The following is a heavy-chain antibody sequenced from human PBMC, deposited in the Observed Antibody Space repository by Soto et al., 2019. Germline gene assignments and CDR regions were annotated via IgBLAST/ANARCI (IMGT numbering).Heavy chain of an antibody. J-gene: IGHJ4*02. CDR2: ISDSGSKT. CDR3: VKKKGARDSDLQYFFDS. CDR1: GFNFNTYA. Sequence: EVQVLESGGGLVQPGGSLRLSCAASGFNFNTYAMTWVRQIPGKGLEWVASISDSGSKTYYADSVEGRVIIYRDNSMNTVSLQMNNLRVDDSAVYYCVKKKGARDSDLQYFFDSWGQGTLVTVSS. D-gene: IGHD3-16*01. V-gene: IGHV3-23*01.